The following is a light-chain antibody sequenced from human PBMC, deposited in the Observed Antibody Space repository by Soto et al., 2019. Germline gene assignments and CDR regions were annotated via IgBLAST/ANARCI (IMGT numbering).Light chain of an antibody. V-gene: IGKV3-15*01. Sequence: EIVMTQSPATLSVSPGERATLSCRASQSVSSNLAWYQQKPGQAPRLLIYGASNRATGIPARFSGSGSGTEFTLAISELESEDFAVYLCQQYGDSPSTFGQGTKVDIK. J-gene: IGKJ2*01. CDR3: QQYGDSPST. CDR2: GAS. CDR1: QSVSSN.